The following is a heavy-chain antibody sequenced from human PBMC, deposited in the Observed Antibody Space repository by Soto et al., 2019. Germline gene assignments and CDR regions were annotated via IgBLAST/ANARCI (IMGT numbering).Heavy chain of an antibody. Sequence: GGSLRLSCAASGFTFSSYGMHWVRQAPGKGLEWVAVISYDGSNKYYADSVKGRFTISRDNSKNTLYLQMNSLRAEDTAVYYCAKETRGGGFDYWGKGTLVTVSS. V-gene: IGHV3-30*18. CDR1: GFTFSSYG. J-gene: IGHJ4*02. CDR2: ISYDGSNK. CDR3: AKETRGGGFDY. D-gene: IGHD3-10*01.